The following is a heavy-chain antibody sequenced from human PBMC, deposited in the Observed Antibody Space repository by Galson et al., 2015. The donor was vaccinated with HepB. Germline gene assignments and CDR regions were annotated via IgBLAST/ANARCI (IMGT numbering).Heavy chain of an antibody. J-gene: IGHJ4*02. CDR2: FNPNSGAT. D-gene: IGHD1-26*01. CDR3: ARGAYSGSYLPDY. CDR1: GYTFTGYY. V-gene: IGHV1-2*06. Sequence: SVKVSCKASGYTFTGYYMHWVRQAPGQGLEYMGRFNPNSGATKYAQKFLGRVTMTSDTSIRTAYMDLSSLRSDDTALYYCARGAYSGSYLPDYWVQGTLVTVSS.